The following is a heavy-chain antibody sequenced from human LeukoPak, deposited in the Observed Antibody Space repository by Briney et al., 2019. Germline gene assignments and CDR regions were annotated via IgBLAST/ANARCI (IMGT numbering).Heavy chain of an antibody. D-gene: IGHD5-18*01. CDR1: GGTFTSYA. J-gene: IGHJ4*02. CDR3: ARGTWIQLWFDY. V-gene: IGHV1-69*04. CDR2: IIPILGIA. Sequence: ASVKVSCKASGGTFTSYAISWVRQAPGQGLEGMGRIIPILGIANYAQKFQGRVTITPDKSTSTAYMELSSLRSEDTAVYYCARGTWIQLWFDYWGQGTLVTVSS.